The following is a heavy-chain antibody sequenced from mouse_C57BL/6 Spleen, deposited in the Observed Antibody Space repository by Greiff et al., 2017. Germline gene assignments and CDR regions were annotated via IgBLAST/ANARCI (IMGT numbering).Heavy chain of an antibody. J-gene: IGHJ4*01. Sequence: LVESGAELVRPGASVTLSCKASGYTFTDYEMHWVKQTPVHGLEWIGAIDPETGGTAYNQKFKGKAILTADKSSSTAYMELRSLTSEDSAVYYCTRRRGNYEWYAMDYWGQGTSVTVSS. CDR3: TRRRGNYEWYAMDY. CDR1: GYTFTDYE. CDR2: IDPETGGT. D-gene: IGHD2-1*01. V-gene: IGHV1-15*01.